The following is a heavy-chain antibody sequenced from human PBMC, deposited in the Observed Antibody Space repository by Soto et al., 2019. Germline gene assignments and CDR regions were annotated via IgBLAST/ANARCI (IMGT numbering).Heavy chain of an antibody. CDR1: GASISRGAYY. J-gene: IGHJ6*02. V-gene: IGHV4-31*03. CDR3: ARASITMARGPYMDV. CDR2: MYYSGTT. Sequence: QVQLQESGPGLVKPSQTLSLTCTVSGASISRGAYYWSWIRQHPGKGLEWIGHMYYSGTTYYNPSLKTRVIISVDTSKNQFSLNLTSVTAADTAVFFCARASITMARGPYMDVRGQGTTVTVSS. D-gene: IGHD3-10*01.